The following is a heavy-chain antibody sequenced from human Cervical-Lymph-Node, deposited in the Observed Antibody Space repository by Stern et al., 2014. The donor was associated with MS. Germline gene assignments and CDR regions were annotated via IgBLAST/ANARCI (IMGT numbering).Heavy chain of an antibody. CDR3: ARERGGMAYSGSYYGPPGDWYFDL. D-gene: IGHD1-26*01. J-gene: IGHJ2*01. CDR2: NYHSGST. CDR1: GGSISSSNW. V-gene: IGHV4-4*02. Sequence: QVQLQESGPGLVKSSGTLSITCAVSGGSISSSNWWSWGRQPPGKGLEWIGENYHSGSTNYNPSLKSRVPNAVDKSKNQFSLKLSSGTAADTAVYYCARERGGMAYSGSYYGPPGDWYFDLWGRGTLVTVSS.